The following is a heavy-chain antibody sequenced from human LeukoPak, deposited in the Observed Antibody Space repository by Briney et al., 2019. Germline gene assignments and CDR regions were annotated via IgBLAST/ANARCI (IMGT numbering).Heavy chain of an antibody. D-gene: IGHD2-8*01. Sequence: SVKVSCKASVGTFSSYAISWVRQAPGQGLEWMGRIIPILGIANYAQKFHGRVTITADKSTSTAYMELRRLRSEDTAVYYCARDRALAYCTNGVCETDRDAFDIWGQRTMVTVSS. V-gene: IGHV1-69*04. J-gene: IGHJ3*02. CDR2: IIPILGIA. CDR3: ARDRALAYCTNGVCETDRDAFDI. CDR1: VGTFSSYA.